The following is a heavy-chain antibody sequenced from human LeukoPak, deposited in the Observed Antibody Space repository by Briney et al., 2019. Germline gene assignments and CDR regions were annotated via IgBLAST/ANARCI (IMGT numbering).Heavy chain of an antibody. CDR3: AETDYFEY. Sequence: GGSLRLSCAASGFIFSGNWMHWVRQAPGTGLVWVSRIKGDGSRAYYADSVKGQFTISRDNAKNTLYLQMNSLRAEYTAECYCAETDYFEYWGQGTLVTVSS. CDR1: GFIFSGNW. V-gene: IGHV3-74*01. J-gene: IGHJ4*02. CDR2: IKGDGSRA. D-gene: IGHD1-1*01.